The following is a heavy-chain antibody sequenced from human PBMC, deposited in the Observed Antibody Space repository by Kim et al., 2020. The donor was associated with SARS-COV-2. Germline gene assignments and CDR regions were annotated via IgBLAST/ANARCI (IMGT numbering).Heavy chain of an antibody. Sequence: GGSLRLSCAASGFTFGAHGMHWVRHAPGKGLEWVGIISYDGTIKYYADSVKGRFTISRDNSKNTVYLEITSLRGEDTAVYFCARVSPIYGSGSYLDYWG. V-gene: IGHV3-33*08. CDR3: ARVSPIYGSGSYLDY. CDR2: ISYDGTIK. D-gene: IGHD3-10*01. J-gene: IGHJ4*01. CDR1: GFTFGAHG.